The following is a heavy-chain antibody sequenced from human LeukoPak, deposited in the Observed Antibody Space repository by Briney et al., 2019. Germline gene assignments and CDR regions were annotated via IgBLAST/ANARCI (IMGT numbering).Heavy chain of an antibody. D-gene: IGHD1-26*01. Sequence: ASVKVSCKASGYTFGTHWMHWVRQAPGQGLEWMAIINPSGDVRSYAQKFQGRVTVTRDMSTRTVYMELSDLRPEDTAVYYCARDYSGEWEQLTGWWFDPWGRGTLVIVSS. V-gene: IGHV1-46*01. CDR1: GYTFGTHW. CDR2: INPSGDVR. CDR3: ARDYSGEWEQLTGWWFDP. J-gene: IGHJ5*02.